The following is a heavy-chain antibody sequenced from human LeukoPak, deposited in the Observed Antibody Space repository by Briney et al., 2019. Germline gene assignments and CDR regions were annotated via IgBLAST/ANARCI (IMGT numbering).Heavy chain of an antibody. CDR1: VYTLTELS. V-gene: IGHV1-24*01. D-gene: IGHD1-26*01. CDR2: FDPEDGET. Sequence: ASVNVSRKFSVYTLTELSMHWVRPPPGKGLEWMGVFDPEDGETIYAQKFRGRVTMTEETSTDEPYMELSSLSTEHTPVYYCAPDSMGATGPFDYWGQGTLVTVSS. J-gene: IGHJ4*02. CDR3: APDSMGATGPFDY.